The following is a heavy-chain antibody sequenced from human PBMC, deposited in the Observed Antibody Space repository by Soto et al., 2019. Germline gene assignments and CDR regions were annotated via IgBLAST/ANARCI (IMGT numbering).Heavy chain of an antibody. CDR2: IYWDDDT. CDR1: GFSFSADGVG. V-gene: IGHV2-5*02. CDR3: AHAFGGTSWPNDAFDV. D-gene: IGHD3-16*01. Sequence: HITLKESGPTLVKPTQTLTLTCIFSGFSFSADGVGVGWIRQPPGKTLEWLALIYWDDDTRYRPSLKSRLTITKDSPKNQVVLTMTNMDPLDTAPYYCAHAFGGTSWPNDAFDVWGQGTVVTVSS. J-gene: IGHJ3*01.